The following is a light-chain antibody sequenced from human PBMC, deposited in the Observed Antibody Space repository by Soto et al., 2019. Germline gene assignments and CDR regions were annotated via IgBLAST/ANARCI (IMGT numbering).Light chain of an antibody. V-gene: IGKV1-5*03. CDR3: QQYNNYFWA. J-gene: IGKJ1*01. CDR2: KAS. Sequence: DIQMTQSPSTVSSSVGDRFTIALRASQNINTWLACYQQKPGKAPKLLILKASSLESGVPSRFSGSGSGTEFTLTISSLQPDDLATYYCQQYNNYFWAFGQGTKVDIK. CDR1: QNINTW.